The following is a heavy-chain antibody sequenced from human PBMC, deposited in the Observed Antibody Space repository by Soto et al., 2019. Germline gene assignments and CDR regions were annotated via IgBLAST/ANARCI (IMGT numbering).Heavy chain of an antibody. J-gene: IGHJ4*02. V-gene: IGHV3-11*05. CDR2: ISSSGTSA. D-gene: IGHD6-19*01. CDR3: ARDRGAVTGQYFDY. CDR1: GFTFSAVY. Sequence: QVQLEESGGGLVKPGGSLRLSCAASGFTFSAVYMSWIRQAPSKGLEYISYISSSGTSANYADSVKGRFTISRDNAKNSLYLQMNSLRAEDTAVYYCARDRGAVTGQYFDYWGQGALVTVSS.